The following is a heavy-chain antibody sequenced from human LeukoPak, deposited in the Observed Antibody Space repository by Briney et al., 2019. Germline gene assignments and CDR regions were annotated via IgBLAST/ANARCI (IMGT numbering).Heavy chain of an antibody. D-gene: IGHD3-22*01. CDR2: INHSGST. Sequence: SETLSLTCAVCGGSFSGYYWSWIRQPPGKGLEWIGEINHSGSTNYNPSLKSRVTISVDTSKNQFSLKLSSVTAADTAVYYCARVDGYYYDSSGYYIDYWGQGTLVTVSS. J-gene: IGHJ4*02. V-gene: IGHV4-34*01. CDR3: ARVDGYYYDSSGYYIDY. CDR1: GGSFSGYY.